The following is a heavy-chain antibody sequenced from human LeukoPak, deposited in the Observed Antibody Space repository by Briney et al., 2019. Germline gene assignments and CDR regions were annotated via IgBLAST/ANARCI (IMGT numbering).Heavy chain of an antibody. CDR3: AKDADSSGYAVFDY. CDR2: ISWNSGSI. Sequence: GRSLRLSCAASGFTFDDYAMHWVRQAPGKGLEWVSGISWNSGSIGYADSVKGRFTISRDNAKNSLYLQMNSLRAGDTALYYCAKDADSSGYAVFDYWGQETLVTASS. V-gene: IGHV3-9*01. D-gene: IGHD3-22*01. CDR1: GFTFDDYA. J-gene: IGHJ4*02.